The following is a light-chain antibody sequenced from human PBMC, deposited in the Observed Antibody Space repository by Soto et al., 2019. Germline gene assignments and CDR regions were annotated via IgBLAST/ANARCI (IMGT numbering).Light chain of an antibody. CDR2: FAY. V-gene: IGKV1-12*01. J-gene: IGKJ4*01. CDR1: QGINSR. Sequence: DIQMTPSPSSVSASVGDRVTITCRASQGINSRLAWYQQKPGKXXKXXIYFAYNLESGVPSRFIGSGSGTDLTLTINNLQPEDFETYYCQQVDSLPRTFGGGTKVDI. CDR3: QQVDSLPRT.